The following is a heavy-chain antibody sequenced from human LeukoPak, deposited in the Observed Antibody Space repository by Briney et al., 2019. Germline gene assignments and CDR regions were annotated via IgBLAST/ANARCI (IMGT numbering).Heavy chain of an antibody. J-gene: IGHJ4*02. CDR3: AQPWGQWELPNY. D-gene: IGHD1-26*01. Sequence: PGGSLRLSCAASGFTFSEYAMSWVRQAPGKGLEWVSTVSDSGGSTYYADSVRGRFTISRDNSKNTLYLQMNSLRAEDTAVYYCAQPWGQWELPNYWGQGTLVTVSS. V-gene: IGHV3-23*01. CDR2: VSDSGGST. CDR1: GFTFSEYA.